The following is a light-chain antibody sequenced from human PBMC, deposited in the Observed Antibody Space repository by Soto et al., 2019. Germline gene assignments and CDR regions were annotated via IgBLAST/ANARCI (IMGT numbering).Light chain of an antibody. CDR2: AAS. CDR1: QNIANL. CDR3: QQTYSTPGFT. J-gene: IGKJ3*01. Sequence: DLHMTQYPSALSASAGDRVTLTCRASQNIANLLNWYQQKPGKAPKLLIYAASSLQSGVPLRFSGSGSGTDFTLTISSLQPEDFATYYCQQTYSTPGFTFGPGTKVDIK. V-gene: IGKV1-39*01.